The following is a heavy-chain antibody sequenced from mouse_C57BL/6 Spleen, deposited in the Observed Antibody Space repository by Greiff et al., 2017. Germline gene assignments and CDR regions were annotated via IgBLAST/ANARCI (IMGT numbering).Heavy chain of an antibody. CDR1: GYTFTSYW. CDR3: ARGFDYGNSRGYAMAY. J-gene: IGHJ4*01. V-gene: IGHV1-69*01. Sequence: VQLQQSGAELVMPGASVKLSCKASGYTFTSYWMHWVKQRPGQGLEWIGEIDPSDSYTNYNQKFKGKSTLTVDKSSSTAYMQLSSLTSEDSAVYYCARGFDYGNSRGYAMAYGGQGTSVTVSA. D-gene: IGHD2-1*01. CDR2: IDPSDSYT.